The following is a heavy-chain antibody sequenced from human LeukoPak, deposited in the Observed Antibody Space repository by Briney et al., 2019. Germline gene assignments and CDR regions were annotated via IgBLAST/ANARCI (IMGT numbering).Heavy chain of an antibody. CDR1: GYSFTTYW. J-gene: IGHJ4*02. CDR3: ARTSSGSSYGFDY. CDR2: IFPADSDT. V-gene: IGHV5-51*01. D-gene: IGHD5-18*01. Sequence: GESLKISCQGSGYSFTTYWIGWVCQMPGKGLEWMGIIFPADSDTRYSPSFQGQVTISADKSISTAYLQWSSLKASDTAMYYCARTSSGSSYGFDYWGQGTLVTVSS.